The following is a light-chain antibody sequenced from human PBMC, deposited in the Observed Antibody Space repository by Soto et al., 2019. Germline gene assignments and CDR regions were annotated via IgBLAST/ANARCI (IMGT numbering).Light chain of an antibody. CDR3: QSYDSSLSGLL. Sequence: QSVLTQPPSVSGAPGXRXTISCTGSSSNIGAGYDVHWYQQLPGTAPKLLIYGNSNRPSGVPDRFSGSKSGTSASLAITGLQAEDEADYYCQSYDSSLSGLLFGGGTQLTVL. V-gene: IGLV1-40*01. J-gene: IGLJ2*01. CDR2: GNS. CDR1: SSNIGAGYD.